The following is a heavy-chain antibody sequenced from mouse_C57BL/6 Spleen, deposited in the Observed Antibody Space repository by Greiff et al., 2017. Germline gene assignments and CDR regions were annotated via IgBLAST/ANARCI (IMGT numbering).Heavy chain of an antibody. CDR1: GYTFTSYW. D-gene: IGHD2-5*01. CDR2: IDPSDSYT. CDR3: ARTYSNYTYYFDY. V-gene: IGHV1-69*01. J-gene: IGHJ2*01. Sequence: QVQLQQPGAELVMPGASVKLSCKASGYTFTSYWMHWVKQRPGQGLEWIGEIDPSDSYTNYNQKFKDKSTLTVDKSSSTAYMQLSSLTSEDSAVYYCARTYSNYTYYFDYWGQGTTLTVSS.